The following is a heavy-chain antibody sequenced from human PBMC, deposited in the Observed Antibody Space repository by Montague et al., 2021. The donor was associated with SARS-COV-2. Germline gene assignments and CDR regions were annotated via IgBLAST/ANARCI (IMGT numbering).Heavy chain of an antibody. CDR3: ASSSGYNYDISYYGMDV. CDR2: LDYSGST. V-gene: IGHV4-39*01. J-gene: IGHJ6*02. Sequence: SETLSLTCTVSGGSISSSDYYWGWIRQPPGKGLEWIGTLDYSGSTYYSPSLKSRVTISVDTSKNQFSLKLTSLTAADTAVYYCASSSGYNYDISYYGMDVWGQGTTVTVSS. D-gene: IGHD5-18*01. CDR1: GGSISSSDYY.